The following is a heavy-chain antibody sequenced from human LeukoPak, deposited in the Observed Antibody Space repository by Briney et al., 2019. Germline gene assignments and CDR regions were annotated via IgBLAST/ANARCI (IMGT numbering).Heavy chain of an antibody. D-gene: IGHD6-13*01. J-gene: IGHJ6*03. V-gene: IGHV4-34*01. CDR3: ARGGMYSSSWSHYYYMDG. CDR2: INHSGST. CDR1: GGSFSGYY. Sequence: SETLSLTCAVYGGSFSGYYWSWIRQPPGKGLEWIGEINHSGSTNYNPSLKSRVTISVDTSKNQFSLKLSSVTAADTAVYYCARGGMYSSSWSHYYYMDGWGKGTTVTVSS.